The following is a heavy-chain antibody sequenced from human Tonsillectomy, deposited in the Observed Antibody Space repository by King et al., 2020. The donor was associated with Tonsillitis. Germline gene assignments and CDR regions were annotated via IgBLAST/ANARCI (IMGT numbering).Heavy chain of an antibody. V-gene: IGHV3-33*01. CDR2: IWYDGSNK. J-gene: IGHJ4*02. CDR1: GFTFSSYG. CDR3: ARDRGEMATLDY. Sequence: VQLVQSGGGVVQPGRSLRLSCAASGFTFSSYGMHLVRQAPGKGLEWVSVIWYDGSNKYYAESVKGRFTISRDNSKNTLYLQMNSLRAEDTAVYYCARDRGEMATLDYWGQGTLVTVSS. D-gene: IGHD5-24*01.